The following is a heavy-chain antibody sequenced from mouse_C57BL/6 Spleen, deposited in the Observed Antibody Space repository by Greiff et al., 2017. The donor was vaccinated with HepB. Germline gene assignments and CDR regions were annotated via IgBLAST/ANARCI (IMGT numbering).Heavy chain of an antibody. CDR2: ISNGSSTI. CDR3: ARDSSGLYYGDY. CDR1: GFTFSDYG. V-gene: IGHV5-17*01. Sequence: DVKLVESGGGLVKPGGSLKLSCAASGFTFSDYGMHWVRQAPEKGLEWVAYISNGSSTIYYADTVKGRFTISRDNAKNTLFLQMTSLRSEDTAMYYCARDSSGLYYGDYWGQGTTLTVSS. D-gene: IGHD3-2*02. J-gene: IGHJ2*01.